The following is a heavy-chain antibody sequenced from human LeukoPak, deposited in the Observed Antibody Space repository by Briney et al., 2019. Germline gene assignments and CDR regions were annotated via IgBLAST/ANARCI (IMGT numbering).Heavy chain of an antibody. CDR2: ISGSGGST. V-gene: IGHV3-23*01. Sequence: KPGGSLRLSCAASGFTFSSYGMHWVRQAPGKGLEWVSAISGSGGSTYYADSVKGRFTISRDNSKNTLYLQMNSLRAEDTAVYYCAKDLYGDYVDYWGQGTLVTVSS. CDR1: GFTFSSYG. J-gene: IGHJ4*02. D-gene: IGHD4-17*01. CDR3: AKDLYGDYVDY.